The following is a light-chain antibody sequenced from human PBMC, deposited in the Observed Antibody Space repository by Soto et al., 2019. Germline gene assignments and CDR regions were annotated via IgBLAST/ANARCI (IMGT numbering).Light chain of an antibody. J-gene: IGKJ1*01. V-gene: IGKV3-20*01. CDR3: QQSGT. CDR1: QSASSTY. Sequence: EIVLTQSPGTLSLSPGERATLSCRASQSASSTYLDWYQQKPGQAPRLLIYGASSRATGIPDRFSGSGSGTAFTITISRLDAEDFAVYYCQQSGTFGQGTKVEIK. CDR2: GAS.